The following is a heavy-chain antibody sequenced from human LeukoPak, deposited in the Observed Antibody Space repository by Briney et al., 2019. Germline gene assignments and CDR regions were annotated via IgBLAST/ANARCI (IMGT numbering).Heavy chain of an antibody. CDR1: GFTFSSYG. CDR2: ISYDGSNK. Sequence: GGSLRLSYAASGFTFSSYGMHWVRQAPGKGLEWVAVISYDGSNKYYADSVKGRFTISRDNSKNTLYLQMNSLRAEDTAVYYCAQKAPYWGQGTLVTVSS. V-gene: IGHV3-30*18. CDR3: AQKAPY. J-gene: IGHJ4*02.